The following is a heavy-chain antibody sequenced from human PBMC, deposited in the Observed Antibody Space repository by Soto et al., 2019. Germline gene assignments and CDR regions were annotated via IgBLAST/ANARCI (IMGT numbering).Heavy chain of an antibody. CDR3: AKGQLRVFDY. J-gene: IGHJ4*02. CDR1: GFTFSSYG. V-gene: IGHV3-30*18. Sequence: GGSLRLSCAASGFTFSSYGMHWVRQAPGKGLEWVAVISYDGSNEYYADSVKGRFTISRDNSKNTLYLQMNSLRAEDTAVYYCAKGQLRVFDYWGQGTLVTVSS. D-gene: IGHD1-26*01. CDR2: ISYDGSNE.